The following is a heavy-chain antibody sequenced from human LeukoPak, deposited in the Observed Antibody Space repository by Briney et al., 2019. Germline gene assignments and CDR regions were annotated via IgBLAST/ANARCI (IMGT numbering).Heavy chain of an antibody. CDR1: GYTFTSYA. D-gene: IGHD6-13*01. CDR2: INTNTGNP. CDR3: AGELSGSAAAANFDY. Sequence: ASVKVSCKASGYTFTSYAMNWVRQAPGQGLEWMGWINTNTGNPTYAQGFTGRFVFSLDTSVSTAYLQISSLKAEDTAVYYCAGELSGSAAAANFDYWGQGTLVTVSS. J-gene: IGHJ4*02. V-gene: IGHV7-4-1*02.